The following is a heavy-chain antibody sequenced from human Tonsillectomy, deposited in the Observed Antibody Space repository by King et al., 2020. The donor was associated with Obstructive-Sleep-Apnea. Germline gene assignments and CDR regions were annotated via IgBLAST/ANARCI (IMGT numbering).Heavy chain of an antibody. Sequence: VQLVQSGAEVKKPGSSVKVSCKASGGTVSSDGISWVRQAPGQGLEWMGRIIPLLETPTYAQKFQGRVTITADKFTSTAYMELSSLRSDDTAVYYCASNSYDRCAYGRDAFDIWGHGTMVTVSS. D-gene: IGHD3-22*01. J-gene: IGHJ3*02. CDR3: ASNSYDRCAYGRDAFDI. CDR1: GGTVSSDG. CDR2: IIPLLETP. V-gene: IGHV1-69*06.